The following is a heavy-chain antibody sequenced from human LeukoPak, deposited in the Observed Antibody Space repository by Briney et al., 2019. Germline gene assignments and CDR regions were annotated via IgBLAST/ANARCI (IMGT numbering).Heavy chain of an antibody. CDR1: GYAITDYY. CDR2: HNPHSGGT. V-gene: IGHV1-2*06. J-gene: IGHJ1*01. CDR3: AREDYYDSSGYYKNKEYFQH. Sequence: ATLNLTCTASGYAITDYYKHSHGQPPRPGRHWLSRHNPHSGGTNYAQKFQGRVTMTRDTSISTAYMELSRLRSDDTAVYYCAREDYYDSSGYYKNKEYFQHWGQGTLVTVSS. D-gene: IGHD3-22*01.